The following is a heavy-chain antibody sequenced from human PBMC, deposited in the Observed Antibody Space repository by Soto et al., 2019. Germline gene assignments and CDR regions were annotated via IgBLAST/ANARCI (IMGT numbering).Heavy chain of an antibody. CDR1: GFTFTSSA. V-gene: IGHV1-58*02. D-gene: IGHD3-10*01. J-gene: IGHJ5*02. CDR3: AALREVLWFGVYNWFDP. CDR2: IVVGSGNT. Sequence: ASAKVSCKASGFTFTSSAMQWVRQARGQRLEWIGWIVVGSGNTNYAQKFQERVTITRDMSTSTAYMELSSLRSEDTAVYYCAALREVLWFGVYNWFDPWGQGTLVTVSS.